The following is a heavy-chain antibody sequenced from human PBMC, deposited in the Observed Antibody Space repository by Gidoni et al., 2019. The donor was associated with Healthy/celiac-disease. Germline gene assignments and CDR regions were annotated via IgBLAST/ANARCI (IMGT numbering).Heavy chain of an antibody. CDR2: ISYDGSNK. V-gene: IGHV3-30*18. CDR1: GFPFSSYG. CDR3: AKDRDYYDSSGYLGY. D-gene: IGHD3-22*01. J-gene: IGHJ4*02. Sequence: QVQLVESGGGVVQPGRSLRLSCAASGFPFSSYGMHWVRQAPGKGLEWVAVISYDGSNKNYADSVKGRFTISRDNSKNTLYLQMNSLRAEDTAVYYCAKDRDYYDSSGYLGYWGQGTLVTVSS.